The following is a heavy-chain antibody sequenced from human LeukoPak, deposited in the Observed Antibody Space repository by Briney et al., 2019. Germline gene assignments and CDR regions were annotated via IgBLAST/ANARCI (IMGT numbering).Heavy chain of an antibody. CDR1: GYTLTELS. CDR3: ATDGYSSGWYHDY. CDR2: FDPEDGET. D-gene: IGHD6-19*01. V-gene: IGHV1-24*01. J-gene: IGHJ4*02. Sequence: VASVKVSCKVSGYTLTELSMHWVRQAPGKGLEWMGGFDPEDGETIYAQKFQGGVTMTEDTSTDTAYMELSSLRSEDTAVYYCATDGYSSGWYHDYWGQGTLVTVSS.